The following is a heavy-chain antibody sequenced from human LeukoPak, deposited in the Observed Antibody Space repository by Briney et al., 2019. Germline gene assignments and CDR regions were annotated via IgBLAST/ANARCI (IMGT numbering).Heavy chain of an antibody. J-gene: IGHJ3*01. CDR2: ISGSSTYI. V-gene: IGHV3-21*01. D-gene: IGHD2-15*01. CDR3: AYCTGGTCYRASAFDF. Sequence: ETLSLTCTVSGSSISSYYWSWIRQAPGKGLEWVSAISGSSTYISYADSVKGRFAVSRDNAKNSLYLQMNSLRAEDTAVYYCAYCTGGTCYRASAFDFWGQGTMVIVSS. CDR1: GSSISSYY.